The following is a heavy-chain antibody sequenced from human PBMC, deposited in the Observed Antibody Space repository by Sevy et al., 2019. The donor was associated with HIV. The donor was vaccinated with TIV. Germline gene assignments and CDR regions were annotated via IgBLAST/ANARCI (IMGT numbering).Heavy chain of an antibody. J-gene: IGHJ5*02. CDR1: GYTFTSYD. CDR2: MNPNSGNT. D-gene: IGHD1-26*01. V-gene: IGHV1-8*01. CDR3: AGVLVVGATTNWFDP. Sequence: ASVKVSCKASGYTFTSYDINWVRQATGQGLEWMGWMNPNSGNTGYAQKFQGRVTMTRNTSISTAYMELSSLRSEDTAVYYWAGVLVVGATTNWFDPWGQGTLVTVSS.